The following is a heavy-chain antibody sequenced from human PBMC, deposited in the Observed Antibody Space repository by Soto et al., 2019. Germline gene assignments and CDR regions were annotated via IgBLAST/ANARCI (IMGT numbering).Heavy chain of an antibody. Sequence: GGSLRLSCAASGFTFYNYGMHWVRQAPGKGLEWVAGIWHDASNKYYAGSVKGRFTISRDNAKNMLYLQMNSLRAEDTALYYCAKDIAARPRNWYAPRGQRTLVTVSS. CDR2: IWHDASNK. D-gene: IGHD6-6*01. J-gene: IGHJ5*02. CDR3: AKDIAARPRNWYAP. CDR1: GFTFYNYG. V-gene: IGHV3-33*03.